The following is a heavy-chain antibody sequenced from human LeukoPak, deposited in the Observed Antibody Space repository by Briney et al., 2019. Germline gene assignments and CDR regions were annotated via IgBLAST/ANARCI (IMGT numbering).Heavy chain of an antibody. CDR3: ARMVRGGCFDY. CDR2: ISAYNGNT. Sequence: EASVKVSCKVSGYTFTSYGISWVRQAPGQGLEWMGWISAYNGNTNYAQKLQGRVTMTTDTSTSTAYMELRSLRSDDTAVYYCARMVRGGCFDYWGQGTLVTVSS. D-gene: IGHD3-10*01. J-gene: IGHJ4*02. CDR1: GYTFTSYG. V-gene: IGHV1-18*04.